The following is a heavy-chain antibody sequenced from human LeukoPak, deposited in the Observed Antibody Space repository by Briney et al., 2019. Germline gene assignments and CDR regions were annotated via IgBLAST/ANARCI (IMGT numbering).Heavy chain of an antibody. V-gene: IGHV3-23*01. J-gene: IGHJ4*02. CDR3: AKEFGHILNWGSLDY. CDR1: GFTFSSYG. CDR2: ISGSGGST. D-gene: IGHD7-27*01. Sequence: GGSLRLSCAASGFTFSSYGMSWVRQAPGKGLEWVSAISGSGGSTYYADSVKGRFTISRDNSKNTLYLQMNSLRAEDTAVYYCAKEFGHILNWGSLDYWGQGTLVTVSS.